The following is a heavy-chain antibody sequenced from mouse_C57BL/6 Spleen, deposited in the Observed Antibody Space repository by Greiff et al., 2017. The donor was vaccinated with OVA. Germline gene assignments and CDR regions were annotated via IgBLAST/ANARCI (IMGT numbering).Heavy chain of an antibody. J-gene: IGHJ3*01. CDR2: IDPNSGGT. CDR1: GYTFTSYW. CDR3: ARVDWASWFAY. Sequence: VQLQQPGAELVKPGASVKLSCKASGYTFTSYWMHWVKQRPGRGLEWIGRIDPNSGGTKYNKKFKSKATLTVDKPSSTAYMQLSSLTSEDSAVYYCARVDWASWFAYWGQGTLVTVSA. V-gene: IGHV1-72*01. D-gene: IGHD4-1*01.